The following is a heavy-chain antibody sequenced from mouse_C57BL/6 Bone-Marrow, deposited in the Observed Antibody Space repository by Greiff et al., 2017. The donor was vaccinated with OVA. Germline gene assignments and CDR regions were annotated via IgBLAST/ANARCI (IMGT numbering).Heavy chain of an antibody. Sequence: VQLQQSGAELVRPGASVKLSCTASGFNIKDYYMHWVKERPEQGLEWIGWIDPENGDTDYASKFQGKATMTADTSSKTVYLQLSSLTSEDTAVYYCTTYRYWGQGTTLTVSS. CDR2: IDPENGDT. CDR3: TTYRY. CDR1: GFNIKDYY. J-gene: IGHJ2*01. V-gene: IGHV14-4*01.